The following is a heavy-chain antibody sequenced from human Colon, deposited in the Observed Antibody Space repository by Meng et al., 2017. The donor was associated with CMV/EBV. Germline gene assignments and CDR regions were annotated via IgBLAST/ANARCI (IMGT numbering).Heavy chain of an antibody. D-gene: IGHD1-26*01. Sequence: GGSLRLSCAASGFTFSTYWMTWVRQAAGKGLEWVANIKPDGSEIHYVDSVKGRFTISRDNAKNSLYLQLNSLRAEDAAMYYCARYGVVAAMDYWGQGTLVTVSS. J-gene: IGHJ4*02. CDR2: IKPDGSEI. CDR1: GFTFSTYW. CDR3: ARYGVVAAMDY. V-gene: IGHV3-7*01.